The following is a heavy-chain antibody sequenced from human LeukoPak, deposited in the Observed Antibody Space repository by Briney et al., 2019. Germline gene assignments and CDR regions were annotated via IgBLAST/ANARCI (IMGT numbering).Heavy chain of an antibody. CDR2: INPNSGGT. J-gene: IGHJ4*02. CDR1: GYTFTGYY. CDR3: ARTMIVGAEDY. D-gene: IGHD3-22*01. V-gene: IGHV1-2*02. Sequence: ASVKVSCKASGYTFTGYYMHWVRQAPGQGLEWMGWINPNSGGTNYAQKFQGRVTTSRDTSISTAYMELSRLRSDDTAVYYCARTMIVGAEDYWGQGTLVTVSS.